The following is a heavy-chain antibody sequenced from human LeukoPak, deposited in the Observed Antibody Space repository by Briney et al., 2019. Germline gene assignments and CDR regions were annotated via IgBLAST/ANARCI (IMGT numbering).Heavy chain of an antibody. J-gene: IGHJ4*02. D-gene: IGHD3-10*01. CDR3: AISNGSGSFSRYYFDY. CDR2: ISAYNGNT. CDR1: GYTFTSYG. V-gene: IGHV1-18*01. Sequence: ASVKVSCKASGYTFTSYGISWVRQAPGQGLEWMGWISAYNGNTNYAQKLQGRVTMTTDTSTSTAYMELSRLRSDDTAVYYCAISNGSGSFSRYYFDYWGQGTLVTVSS.